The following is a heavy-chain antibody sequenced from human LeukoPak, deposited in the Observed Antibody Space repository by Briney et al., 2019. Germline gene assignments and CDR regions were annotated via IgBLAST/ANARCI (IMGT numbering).Heavy chain of an antibody. CDR1: GGTFSSYA. V-gene: IGHV1-69*05. CDR2: IIPIFGTA. D-gene: IGHD2-2*01. Sequence: SVKVSCKASGGTFSSYAIGWVRQAPGQGLEWMGGIIPIFGTANYAQKFQGRVTITTDESTSTAYMELSSLRSEDTAVYYCARAHVVVPAANYYYYYYMDVWGKGTTVTVSS. CDR3: ARAHVVVPAANYYYYYYMDV. J-gene: IGHJ6*03.